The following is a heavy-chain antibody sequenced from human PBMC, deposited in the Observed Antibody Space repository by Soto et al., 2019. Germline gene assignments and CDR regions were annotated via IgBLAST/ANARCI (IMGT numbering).Heavy chain of an antibody. CDR2: INHSGST. V-gene: IGHV4-34*01. CDR3: AREYSSSFLYWYFDL. J-gene: IGHJ2*01. CDR1: GGSFSGYY. Sequence: QVQLQQWGAGLLKPSETLSLTCAVYGGSFSGYYWSWIRQPPGKGLEWIGEINHSGSTNYNPSLKSRVTISVDTSKNQFSLKLSSVTAADTAVYYCAREYSSSFLYWYFDLWGRGTLVTVSS. D-gene: IGHD6-6*01.